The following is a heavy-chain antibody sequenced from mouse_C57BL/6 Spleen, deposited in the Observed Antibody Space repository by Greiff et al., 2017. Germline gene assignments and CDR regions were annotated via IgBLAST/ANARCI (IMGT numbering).Heavy chain of an antibody. CDR1: GYTFTSYR. J-gene: IGHJ2*01. CDR3: AGRHFDY. CDR2: IDPYDSDT. V-gene: IGHV1-52*01. Sequence: QVQLQQPGAELVRPGSSVKLSCKASGYTFTSYRMHWVKQRPIQGLEWIGNIDPYDSDTHYNQKFKDKATLTVDKSSSTAYMQISSLTSEDSAVYYCAGRHFDYWGQGTTRTVSS.